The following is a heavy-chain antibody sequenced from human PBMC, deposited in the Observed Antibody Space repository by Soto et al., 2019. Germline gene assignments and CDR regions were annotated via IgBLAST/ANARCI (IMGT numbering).Heavy chain of an antibody. CDR2: ISYDGSNK. CDR1: GFTFSSYS. V-gene: IGHV3-30-3*01. CDR3: ARERDGYNKVLGY. D-gene: IGHD2-21*01. Sequence: QVQLVESGGGVVQPGRSLRLSCAASGFTFSSYSMNWVRQAPGKGLEWVAVISYDGSNKHYADSVTGRFTISRDNSNNTLYLQMNSLRAEDTAVYFCARERDGYNKVLGYWGQGTLVTVSS. J-gene: IGHJ4*02.